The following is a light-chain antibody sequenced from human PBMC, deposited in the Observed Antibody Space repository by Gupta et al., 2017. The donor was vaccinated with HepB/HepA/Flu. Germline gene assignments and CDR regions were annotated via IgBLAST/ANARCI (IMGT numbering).Light chain of an antibody. V-gene: IGKV1-16*02. CDR3: QQYYSFPRT. CDR2: AAS. J-gene: IGKJ4*01. CDR1: QGISNN. Sequence: DRQMTQSPSSLSGSLGDTVTITWRASQGISNNLAWFQQKPGEAPKSLIHAASSLQSGVPSKFSGSGSGTDFTLTISSLEPEDFATYYCQQYYSFPRTLGGGTKVEI.